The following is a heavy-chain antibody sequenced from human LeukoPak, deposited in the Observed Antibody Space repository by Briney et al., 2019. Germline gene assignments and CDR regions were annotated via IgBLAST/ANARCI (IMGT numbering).Heavy chain of an antibody. CDR1: GFTFSDYY. CDR2: ISGSGGST. Sequence: GGSLRLSCAASGFTFSDYYMSWIRQAPGEGLEWVSAISGSGGSTYYADSVKGRFTISRDNSKNTLYLQMNSLRAEDTAVYYCAKQRPRDYGDYVDYWGQGTLVTVSS. J-gene: IGHJ4*02. D-gene: IGHD4-17*01. V-gene: IGHV3-23*01. CDR3: AKQRPRDYGDYVDY.